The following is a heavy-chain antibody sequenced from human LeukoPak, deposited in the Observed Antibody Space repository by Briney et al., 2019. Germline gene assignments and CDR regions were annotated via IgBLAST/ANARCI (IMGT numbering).Heavy chain of an antibody. J-gene: IGHJ4*02. Sequence: SETLSLTCTVSGGSISSGDYYWSWIRQPPGKGLEWIGYIYYSGSTYYNPSLKSRVTISVDTSKNQFSLKLSSVTAADTAVYYCARVSVRGYDFWSGYYNYWGQGTLVTVSS. D-gene: IGHD3-3*01. CDR2: IYYSGST. CDR1: GGSISSGDYY. V-gene: IGHV4-30-4*08. CDR3: ARVSVRGYDFWSGYYNY.